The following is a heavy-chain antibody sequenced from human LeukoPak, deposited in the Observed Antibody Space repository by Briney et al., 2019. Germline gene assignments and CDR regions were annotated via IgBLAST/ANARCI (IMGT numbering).Heavy chain of an antibody. D-gene: IGHD6-19*01. CDR2: ISAYNGNT. J-gene: IGHJ6*02. V-gene: IGHV1-18*01. CDR3: ARDNWQWRADYYYYYGMDV. CDR1: GYTFTSYG. Sequence: ASVKVSCKASGYTFTSYGISWVRQAPGQGLEWMGWISAYNGNTNYAQKLQGRVTMTTDTSTSTAYMELRSLRSDDTAVYYCARDNWQWRADYYYYYGMDVWGQGTTVTVSS.